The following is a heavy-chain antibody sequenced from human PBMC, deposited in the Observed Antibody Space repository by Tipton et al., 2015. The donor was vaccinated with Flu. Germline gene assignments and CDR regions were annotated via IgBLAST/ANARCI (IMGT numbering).Heavy chain of an antibody. CDR3: ARDIGMEYSFDY. CDR2: ISWNSGSI. Sequence: SLRLSCAASGFTFDDYAMHWVRQAPGKGLEWVSGISWNSGSIGYADSVKGRFTISRDNAKNSLYLQMISLSAEDTALYYCARDIGMEYSFDYWAQGTLVTVSS. V-gene: IGHV3-9*01. J-gene: IGHJ4*02. CDR1: GFTFDDYA. D-gene: IGHD3-3*01.